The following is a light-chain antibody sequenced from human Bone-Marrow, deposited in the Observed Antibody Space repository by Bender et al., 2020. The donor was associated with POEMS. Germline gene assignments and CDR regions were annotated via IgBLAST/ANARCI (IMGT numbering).Light chain of an antibody. V-gene: IGLV3-21*01. CDR2: SDR. J-gene: IGLJ2*01. Sequence: SYVLTQPPSVSVAPGKTAKITCGGINIGSKSVHWYQQRSGQAPVLVIYSDRDRPSGIPDRFSGSNSGNTATLTISGTQATDEADYYCSSYSSSSTPVVFGGGTKLTVL. CDR3: SSYSSSSTPVV. CDR1: NIGSKS.